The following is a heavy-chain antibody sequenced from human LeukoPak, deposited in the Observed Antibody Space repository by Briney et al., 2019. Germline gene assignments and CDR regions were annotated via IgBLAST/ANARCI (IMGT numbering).Heavy chain of an antibody. CDR1: GYTFTGYY. D-gene: IGHD6-19*01. CDR2: INPNSGGT. Sequence: ASVKVSCKASGYTFTGYYMHWVRQAPGQGLEWMGWINPNSGGTNYAQKFQGRVTMTRDTSISTAYMELSRLRSDDTAVYYCARALSYSSGWYVGYYFDYWGQGTLVTVSS. V-gene: IGHV1-2*02. CDR3: ARALSYSSGWYVGYYFDY. J-gene: IGHJ4*02.